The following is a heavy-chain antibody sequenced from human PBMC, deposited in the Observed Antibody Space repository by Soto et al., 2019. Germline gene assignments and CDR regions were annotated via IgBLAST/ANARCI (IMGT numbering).Heavy chain of an antibody. CDR1: GFTFSSYA. CDR2: ISAGAVAT. J-gene: IGHJ3*01. CDR3: AKARTSATAYDVFAF. D-gene: IGHD2-21*02. Sequence: WGSLRLSCAASGFTFSSYAMSWVRQAPGKGLEWVSAISAGAVATNYADSVKGRFTISRDNAKNILCLQMNSLRAEDTAVYYCAKARTSATAYDVFAFWGQGTVVTVSS. V-gene: IGHV3-23*01.